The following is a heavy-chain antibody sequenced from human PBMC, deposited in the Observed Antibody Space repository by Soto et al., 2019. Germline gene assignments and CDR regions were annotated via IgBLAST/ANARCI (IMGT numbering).Heavy chain of an antibody. V-gene: IGHV1-2*04. J-gene: IGHJ6*02. CDR3: ARTLYSNYHYYGMDV. Sequence: ASVKVSCKASGYTFTGYYMHWVRQAPVQGLEWMGWINPNSGGTNYAQKFQGWVTMTRDTSISTAYMELSRLRSDDTAVYYCARTLYSNYHYYGMDVWGQGTTVTVS. CDR1: GYTFTGYY. D-gene: IGHD4-4*01. CDR2: INPNSGGT.